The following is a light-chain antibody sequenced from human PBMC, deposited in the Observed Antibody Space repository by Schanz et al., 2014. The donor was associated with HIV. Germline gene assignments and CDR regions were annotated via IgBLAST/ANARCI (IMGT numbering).Light chain of an antibody. J-gene: IGKJ4*01. Sequence: EIVLTQSPATLSLSPGERATLSCRASQSISSYLAWYQQKPGQAPRLPIYDASNRATGIPARFSGSGSGTDFTLTFSSLEPEDFAVYYCQQRSNWPLTFGGGTKVEIK. V-gene: IGKV3-11*01. CDR1: QSISSY. CDR2: DAS. CDR3: QQRSNWPLT.